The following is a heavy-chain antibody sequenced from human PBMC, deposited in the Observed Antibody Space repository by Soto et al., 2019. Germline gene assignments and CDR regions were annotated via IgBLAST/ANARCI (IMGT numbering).Heavy chain of an antibody. CDR2: IYYSGNS. CDR1: GASISSGGSY. D-gene: IGHD6-6*01. V-gene: IGHV4-31*03. CDR3: ARGGSSSSGFDP. J-gene: IGHJ5*02. Sequence: QVQLQASGQGRGNPSQTLSLTGSVSGASISSGGSYCGWISTHPGTGLEWIGYIYYSGNSYYNPSLKSRVTILVDTSTKQFSLKLTSVTAADTAVYFCARGGSSSSGFDPWGQGIPVTVSS.